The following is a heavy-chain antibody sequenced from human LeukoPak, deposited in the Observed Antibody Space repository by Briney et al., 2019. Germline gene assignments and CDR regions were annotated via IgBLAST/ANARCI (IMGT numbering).Heavy chain of an antibody. CDR2: ISSSSNYI. D-gene: IGHD3-10*01. J-gene: IGHJ4*02. CDR1: GFTFSSYS. Sequence: GGSLRLSCAASGFTFSSYSMNWVRQAPGKGLEWVSSISSSSNYIYYADSVKGRFTISRDNAKNSLYLQMNSLRAEDTAVYFCARPYYYSSGSLYYWGQGTLVTVSS. CDR3: ARPYYYSSGSLYY. V-gene: IGHV3-21*01.